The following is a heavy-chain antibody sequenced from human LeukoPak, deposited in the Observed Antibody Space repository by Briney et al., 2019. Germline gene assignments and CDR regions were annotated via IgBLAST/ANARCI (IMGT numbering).Heavy chain of an antibody. J-gene: IGHJ6*02. CDR3: ARGPIQLWIHNAMAV. CDR2: IRSKAYRGTT. V-gene: IGHV3-49*04. CDR1: GFTFGDHA. Sequence: PGGSLRLSCTGSGFTFGDHAMSWVRQAPGKGLEGVGFIRSKAYRGTTEYAASVKGRFTISRDDSASIAYLQMNSLRTEDTAVYYCARGPIQLWIHNAMAVWSQGTTVTVSS. D-gene: IGHD5-18*01.